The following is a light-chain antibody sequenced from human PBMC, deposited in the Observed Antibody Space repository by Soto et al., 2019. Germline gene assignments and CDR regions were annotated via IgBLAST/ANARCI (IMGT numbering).Light chain of an antibody. V-gene: IGKV1-39*01. CDR2: AAS. CDR1: QSISSY. Sequence: DIQMTQSPSSLSASIGDRVTITCRASQSISSYLNWYQQKPGKAPKLLIYAASSLQSGVPSRFSGSGSGTDFTLTISSLQPENFATYYCQQSYSTSSTFGQGTKVDNK. CDR3: QQSYSTSST. J-gene: IGKJ1*01.